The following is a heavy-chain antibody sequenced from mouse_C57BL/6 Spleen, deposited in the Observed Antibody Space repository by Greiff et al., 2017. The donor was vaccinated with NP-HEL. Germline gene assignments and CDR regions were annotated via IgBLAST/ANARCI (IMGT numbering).Heavy chain of an antibody. D-gene: IGHD1-1*01. CDR3: TRDLTTVVATPFAY. CDR2: IYPGNSDT. V-gene: IGHV1-5*01. J-gene: IGHJ3*01. CDR1: GYTFTSYW. Sequence: VQLQQSGTVLARPGASVKMSCKTSGYTFTSYWMHWVKQRPGQGLEWIGAIYPGNSDTSYNQKFKGKAKLTAVTSASTAYMELSSLTNEDSAVYYCTRDLTTVVATPFAYWGQGTLVTVSA.